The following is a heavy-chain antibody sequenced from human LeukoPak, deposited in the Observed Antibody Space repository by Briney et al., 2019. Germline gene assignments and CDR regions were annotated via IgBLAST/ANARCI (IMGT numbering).Heavy chain of an antibody. CDR1: GGSISSGSYY. D-gene: IGHD3-10*01. CDR3: ARHGGGFRSRWDYYGSGSYYRRNWFDP. CDR2: INHSGST. J-gene: IGHJ5*02. V-gene: IGHV4-39*01. Sequence: PSETLSLTCTVSGGSISSGSYYWSWIRQPPGKGLEWIGEINHSGSTNYNPSLKSRVTISVDTSKNQFSLKLSSVTAADTAVYYCARHGGGFRSRWDYYGSGSYYRRNWFDPWGQGTLVTVSS.